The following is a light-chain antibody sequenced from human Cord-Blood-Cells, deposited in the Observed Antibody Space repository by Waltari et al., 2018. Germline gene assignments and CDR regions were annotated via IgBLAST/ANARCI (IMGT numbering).Light chain of an antibody. CDR3: CSYAGSYTYVV. V-gene: IGLV2-11*01. CDR1: SRDVGGYDH. CDR2: DVS. J-gene: IGLJ2*01. Sequence: QSALTQPRSVSGSPGQSVTISCTGTSRDVGGYDHASWYQKPPGKAPKLMIYDVSKRPSGVPDRFSGSKSGNTASLTISGLQAEDEADYYCCSYAGSYTYVVFGGGTKLTVL.